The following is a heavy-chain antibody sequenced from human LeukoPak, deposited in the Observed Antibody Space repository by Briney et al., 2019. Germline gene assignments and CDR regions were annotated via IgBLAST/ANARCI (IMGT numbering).Heavy chain of an antibody. CDR3: ARHNPLWGY. Sequence: GGSLRPSCAASGFTFSDYWMSWVRQAPGKGLEWVANIKQDGSEKYYVDSVKGRFTISRDNAKNSLYLQMNSLRAEDTALYYCARHNPLWGYWGQGTLVTVSS. V-gene: IGHV3-7*04. CDR1: GFTFSDYW. J-gene: IGHJ4*02. D-gene: IGHD1-14*01. CDR2: IKQDGSEK.